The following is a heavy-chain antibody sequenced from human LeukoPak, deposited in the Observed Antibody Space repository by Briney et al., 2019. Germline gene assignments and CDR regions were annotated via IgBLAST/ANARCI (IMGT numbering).Heavy chain of an antibody. CDR3: ARDRNTVSPGPLDY. V-gene: IGHV3-20*04. CDR2: INWNGGST. J-gene: IGHJ4*02. Sequence: PGGSLRLSCAAFGFTFDDYGMSWVRQAPGKGLEWVSGINWNGGSTGYADSVKGRFTISRDNAKNSLYLQMNSLRAEDTALYYCARDRNTVSPGPLDYWGQGTLVTVSS. D-gene: IGHD4-17*01. CDR1: GFTFDDYG.